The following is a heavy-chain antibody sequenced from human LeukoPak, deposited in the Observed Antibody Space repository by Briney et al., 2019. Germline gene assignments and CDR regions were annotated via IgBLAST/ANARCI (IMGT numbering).Heavy chain of an antibody. CDR1: GGSISSYY. CDR2: IHYSGST. Sequence: KPSETLSLTCTVSGGSISSYYWSWIRQPAGKGLEWIGHIHYSGSTNYNPSLKSRVTISVDTSKNQFSLKLSSVTAADTAVYYCARHKASESGGYYYYGMDVWGQGTTVTVSS. V-gene: IGHV4-59*08. CDR3: ARHKASESGGYYYYGMDV. D-gene: IGHD3-10*01. J-gene: IGHJ6*02.